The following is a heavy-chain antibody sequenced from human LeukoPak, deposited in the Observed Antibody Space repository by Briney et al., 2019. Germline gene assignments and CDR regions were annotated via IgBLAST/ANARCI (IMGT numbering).Heavy chain of an antibody. V-gene: IGHV4-34*01. CDR1: GGSFSGYY. D-gene: IGHD2-2*01. CDR3: ARDSLWVVVPAAIPYYYGMDV. CDR2: INHSGST. Sequence: ASETLSLTCAVYGGSFSGYYWSWVRQPPGKGLEWIGEINHSGSTNYNPSLKSRVTISVDTSKNQFSLKLSSVTAADTAVYYCARDSLWVVVPAAIPYYYGMDVWGQGTTVTVSS. J-gene: IGHJ6*02.